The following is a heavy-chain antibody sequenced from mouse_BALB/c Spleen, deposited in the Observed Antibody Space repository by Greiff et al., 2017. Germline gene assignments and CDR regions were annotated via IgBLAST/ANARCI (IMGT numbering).Heavy chain of an antibody. CDR2: INPSNGGT. V-gene: IGHV1S81*02. Sequence: QVQLQQPGAELVKPGASVKLSCKASGYTFTSYYMYWVKQRPGQGLEWIGGINPSNGGTNFNEKFKSKATLTVDKSSSTAYMQLSSLTSEDSAVYYCTRDGYDCMDYWGQGTSVTVSS. D-gene: IGHD2-2*01. J-gene: IGHJ4*01. CDR1: GYTFTSYY. CDR3: TRDGYDCMDY.